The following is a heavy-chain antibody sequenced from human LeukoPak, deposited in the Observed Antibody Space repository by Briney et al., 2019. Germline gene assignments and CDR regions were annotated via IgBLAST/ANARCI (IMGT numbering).Heavy chain of an antibody. D-gene: IGHD2-15*01. CDR1: GGSVSSGSYY. CDR3: ARDSCGGGSCYPGY. Sequence: PSETLSLTCTVSGGSVSSGSYYWSWIRQPPGKGLEWIGYIYYSGSTNYNPSLKSRVTISVDTSKNQFSLKLSSVTAADTAVYYCARDSCGGGSCYPGYRGQGTLVTVSS. J-gene: IGHJ4*02. V-gene: IGHV4-61*01. CDR2: IYYSGST.